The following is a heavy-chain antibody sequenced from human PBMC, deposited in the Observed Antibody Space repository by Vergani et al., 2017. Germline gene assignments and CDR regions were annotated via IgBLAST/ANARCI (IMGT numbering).Heavy chain of an antibody. V-gene: IGHV3-23*01. CDR3: AKYGFGELLENPNTR. Sequence: EVQLLESGGGLVQPGGSLRLSCAASGFTFSSYAMSWVRQAPGKGLEWVSPISGSGGSTYYADSVKGRFTISRDNSKNTLYLQMNSLRAEDTAVYYCAKYGFGELLENPNTRWGQGTLVTVSS. J-gene: IGHJ4*02. D-gene: IGHD3-10*01. CDR2: ISGSGGST. CDR1: GFTFSSYA.